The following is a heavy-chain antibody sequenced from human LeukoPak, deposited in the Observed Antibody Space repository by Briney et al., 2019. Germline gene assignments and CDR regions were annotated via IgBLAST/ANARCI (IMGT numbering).Heavy chain of an antibody. Sequence: PGGSLRLSCAASGFTFSSYGMHWVRQAPGKGLEWVAVIWYDGSNKYYADSVKGRFTISRDNSKNTLYLQMNSLRAEDTAVYYCARDQGGIAAAPVPYYYYYYGMDVWGQGTTVTVSS. CDR1: GFTFSSYG. CDR2: IWYDGSNK. V-gene: IGHV3-33*01. D-gene: IGHD6-13*01. J-gene: IGHJ6*02. CDR3: ARDQGGIAAAPVPYYYYYYGMDV.